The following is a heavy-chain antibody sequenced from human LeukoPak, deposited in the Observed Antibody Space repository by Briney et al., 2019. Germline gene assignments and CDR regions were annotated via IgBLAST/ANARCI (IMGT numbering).Heavy chain of an antibody. CDR2: IIPIFGTA. V-gene: IGHV1-69*05. J-gene: IGHJ5*02. Sequence: GASVKVSCKASGGTFSSYAIIWVRQAPGQGLEWMGGIIPIFGTANYAQKFQGRVTITTDESTSTAYMELSSLRSEDTAVYYCARDYYDSSGYYYVWFDPWGQGTLVTVSS. CDR1: GGTFSSYA. CDR3: ARDYYDSSGYYYVWFDP. D-gene: IGHD3-22*01.